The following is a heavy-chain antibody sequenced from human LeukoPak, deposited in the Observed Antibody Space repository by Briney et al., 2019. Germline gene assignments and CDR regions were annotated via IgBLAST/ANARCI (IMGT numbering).Heavy chain of an antibody. CDR2: VDYSGST. Sequence: SETLSLTCTVSGGSISSGDYYWSWFRQPPGKGLEWIGDVDYSGSTYYNPSLKSRVTISVDTSKNQFSLKLSSVTAADTAVYHCARGGDMLNFDYWGQGTLVTVSS. J-gene: IGHJ4*02. CDR3: ARGGDMLNFDY. D-gene: IGHD2-8*01. V-gene: IGHV4-30-4*01. CDR1: GGSISSGDYY.